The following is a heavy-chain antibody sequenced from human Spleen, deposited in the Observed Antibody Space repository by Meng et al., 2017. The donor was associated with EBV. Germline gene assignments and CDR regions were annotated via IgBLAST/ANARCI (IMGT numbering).Heavy chain of an antibody. D-gene: IGHD4-17*01. V-gene: IGHV1-69*06. CDR3: ASLRDGDYQYYFDY. CDR1: GGTFSSFA. J-gene: IGHJ4*02. Sequence: GELVESGAEVKKPGSSVKVSCKASGGTFSSFAISWVRQAPGQGLEWMGGLIPIFGTTNYAQKFQGRVTITADKSTSTTYMELSSLRSEDTAVYYCASLRDGDYQYYFDYWGQGTLVTVSS. CDR2: LIPIFGTT.